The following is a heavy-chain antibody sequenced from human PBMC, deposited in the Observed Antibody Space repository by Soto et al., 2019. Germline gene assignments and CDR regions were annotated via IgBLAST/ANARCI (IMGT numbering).Heavy chain of an antibody. J-gene: IGHJ4*02. Sequence: QVQLQQWGAGLLKPSETLSLTCAVYGGSFSGYYWSWIRQPPRKGLEWSGEINHRGSTNFNPSLKSRLTMTEDTTKNQFSLNLSAVTAADTAVYYCAGGRWGVEPPYYFDYWGQGTLVTVSS. D-gene: IGHD3-10*01. CDR1: GGSFSGYY. CDR2: INHRGST. CDR3: AGGRWGVEPPYYFDY. V-gene: IGHV4-34*01.